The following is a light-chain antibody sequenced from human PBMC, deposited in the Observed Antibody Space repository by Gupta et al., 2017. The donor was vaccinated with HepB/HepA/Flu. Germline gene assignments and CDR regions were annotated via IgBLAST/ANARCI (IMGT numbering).Light chain of an antibody. Sequence: EIVLTQSPGTLSLSPGERATLSCRASQSVRSSYLAWYQLKPGQAPRLLIYGASSRATGIPDRFSGSGSGTDFTLTITRLEPEDFAVYSCQQYGSSRTFGQGTKVEIK. J-gene: IGKJ1*01. CDR3: QQYGSSRT. CDR2: GAS. V-gene: IGKV3-20*01. CDR1: QSVRSSY.